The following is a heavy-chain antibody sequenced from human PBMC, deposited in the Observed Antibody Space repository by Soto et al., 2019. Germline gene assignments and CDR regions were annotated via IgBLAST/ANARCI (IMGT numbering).Heavy chain of an antibody. CDR3: ARVGIAAVQDFDY. D-gene: IGHD6-13*01. CDR1: GFTFSSYW. Sequence: GGSLRLSCAASGFTFSSYWMHWVRQAPGKGLVWVSRINSDGSSTSYADSVKGRFTISRDNAKNTLYLQMNSLRAEDTAVYYCARVGIAAVQDFDYWGQGTLVTVS. CDR2: INSDGSST. V-gene: IGHV3-74*01. J-gene: IGHJ4*02.